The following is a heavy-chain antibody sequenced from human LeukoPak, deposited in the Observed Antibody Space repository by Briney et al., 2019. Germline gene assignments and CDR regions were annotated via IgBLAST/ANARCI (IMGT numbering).Heavy chain of an antibody. D-gene: IGHD3-22*01. CDR1: GFTFSSYS. Sequence: GGSLRLSCAASGFTFSSYSMNWVRQAPGKGLEWVSSISSSSYIYYADSVKGRFTISRDNAKNSLYLQMNSLRAEDTAVYYCARVRDYYDSSGYYYSPGYYYYYYMDVWGKGTTVTVSS. J-gene: IGHJ6*03. V-gene: IGHV3-21*01. CDR3: ARVRDYYDSSGYYYSPGYYYYYYMDV. CDR2: ISSSSYI.